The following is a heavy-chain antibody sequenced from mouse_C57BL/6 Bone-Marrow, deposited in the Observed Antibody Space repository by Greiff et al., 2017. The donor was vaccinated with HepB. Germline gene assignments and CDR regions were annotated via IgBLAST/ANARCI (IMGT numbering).Heavy chain of an antibody. Sequence: EVKLVESGGGLVQPKGSLKLSCAASGFSFNTYAMNWVRQAPGKGLEWVARIRSKSNNYATYYADSVKDRFTISRDDSESMLYLQMNNLKTEDTAMYYCVRGLRDAMDYWGQGTSVTVSS. CDR2: IRSKSNNYAT. CDR1: GFSFNTYA. CDR3: VRGLRDAMDY. V-gene: IGHV10-1*01. D-gene: IGHD1-1*01. J-gene: IGHJ4*01.